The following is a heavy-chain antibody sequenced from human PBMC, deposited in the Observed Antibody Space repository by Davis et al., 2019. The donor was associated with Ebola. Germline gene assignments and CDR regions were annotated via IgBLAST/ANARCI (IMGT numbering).Heavy chain of an antibody. CDR3: ATCSTGYCIPSSDYYYGMDV. CDR1: GFTFRSYS. V-gene: IGHV3-21*04. Sequence: GGSLRLSCAPSGFTFRSYSMNWVRQAPGRGLEWVSSISSSSSYTYYADSVTGRFTISRDNSKNTLYLQMNSLRAEDTAVYYCATCSTGYCIPSSDYYYGMDVWGQGTTVTVSS. J-gene: IGHJ6*02. D-gene: IGHD2-15*01. CDR2: ISSSSSYT.